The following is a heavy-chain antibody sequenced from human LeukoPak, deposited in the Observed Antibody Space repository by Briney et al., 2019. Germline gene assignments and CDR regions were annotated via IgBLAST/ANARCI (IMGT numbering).Heavy chain of an antibody. Sequence: GGSLRLSCAASGFTFSSYGMHWVRQAPGKGLEWVAAIWYDGSNKYYADSVKGRFTISRDNSKNTLYLQMNSLRAEDTAVYYCARVGSSWDYGMDVWGQGTTVTVSS. J-gene: IGHJ6*02. CDR2: IWYDGSNK. V-gene: IGHV3-33*01. CDR1: GFTFSSYG. D-gene: IGHD6-13*01. CDR3: ARVGSSWDYGMDV.